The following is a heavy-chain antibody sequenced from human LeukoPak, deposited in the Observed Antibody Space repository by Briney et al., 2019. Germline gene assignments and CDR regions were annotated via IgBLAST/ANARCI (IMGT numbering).Heavy chain of an antibody. CDR3: ATTFRATDDDYYGMDV. D-gene: IGHD2/OR15-2a*01. Sequence: ASVRVSCKVSGYSATQLSMHWVRQIPGKGLEWMGGFDPEDGQRIYAQKFQGRVTMTDYTSTDTAYIEVSGLRSDDTAAYFCATTFRATDDDYYGMDVWGQGTTVTVSS. CDR2: FDPEDGQR. V-gene: IGHV1-24*01. J-gene: IGHJ6*02. CDR1: GYSATQLS.